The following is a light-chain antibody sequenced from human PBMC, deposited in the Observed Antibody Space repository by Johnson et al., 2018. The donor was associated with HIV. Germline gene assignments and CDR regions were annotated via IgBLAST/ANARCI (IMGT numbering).Light chain of an antibody. J-gene: IGLJ1*01. V-gene: IGLV1-51*02. CDR2: ENN. Sequence: QSILTQPPSVSAAPGQKVTISCSGSSSNIGNNYVSWYQQLPGTAPKLLISENNKRTSGTPDRFYGSKSGTSTTLGITGPQTGDEADYYFGTWDSSLVTGFFGSGTKVTVL. CDR1: SSNIGNNY. CDR3: GTWDSSLVTGF.